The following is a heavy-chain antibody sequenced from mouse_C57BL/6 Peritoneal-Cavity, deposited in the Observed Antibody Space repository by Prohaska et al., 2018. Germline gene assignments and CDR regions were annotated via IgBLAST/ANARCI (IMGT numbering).Heavy chain of an antibody. J-gene: IGHJ3*01. CDR3: ARGRAQATWAY. D-gene: IGHD3-2*02. Sequence: QVQLQQPGAELVKPGASVKLSCKASGYTFTSYWMQWVKQRPGQGLEWIGEIDPSDSYTNYNQKFKGKATLTVDTAASTAYMQLSSLTSEDSAVYDCARGRAQATWAYWGQGTLVTVSA. CDR1: GYTFTSYW. V-gene: IGHV1-50*01. CDR2: IDPSDSYT.